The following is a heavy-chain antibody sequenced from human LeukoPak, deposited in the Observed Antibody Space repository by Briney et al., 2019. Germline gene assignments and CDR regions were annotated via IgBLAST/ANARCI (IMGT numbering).Heavy chain of an antibody. D-gene: IGHD3-10*01. CDR3: AKDKDYYGSGSYYFDY. CDR2: ISWNSGSI. V-gene: IGHV3-9*01. CDR1: GFTFDDYA. Sequence: PGGSLRLSCAASGFTFDDYAMHWVRQAPGKGLEWVSGISWNSGSIGYADSVKGRFTISRDNAKNSLYLQMNSLRAEDTALYYCAKDKDYYGSGSYYFDYWGQGTLVTVSS. J-gene: IGHJ4*02.